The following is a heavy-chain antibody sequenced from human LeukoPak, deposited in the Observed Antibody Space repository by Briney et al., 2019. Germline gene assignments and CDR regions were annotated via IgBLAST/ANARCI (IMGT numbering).Heavy chain of an antibody. V-gene: IGHV1-69*04. CDR1: RGTFSSYT. CDR3: AREVAAADPNDY. D-gene: IGHD6-13*01. J-gene: IGHJ4*02. CDR2: IIPILGIA. Sequence: ASVKVSCKASRGTFSSYTISWVRQAPGQGLEWMGRIIPILGIANYAQKFQGRVTITADKSTSTAYMQLSSLRSEDTAVYYCAREVAAADPNDYWGQGTLVTVSS.